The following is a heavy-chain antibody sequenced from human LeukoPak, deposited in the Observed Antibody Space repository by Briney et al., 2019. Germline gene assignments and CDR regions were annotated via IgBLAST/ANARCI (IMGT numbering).Heavy chain of an antibody. D-gene: IGHD5-18*01. CDR1: GGSFSGHY. V-gene: IGHV4-34*01. CDR3: ASSGYNYGTPKFQH. CDR2: IHPSGST. Sequence: PSETLSLTCAVYGGSFSGHYWSWTRQPPGKGLEWIGEIHPSGSTSYNPSLKSRVTISVDTSRNQLSLKLSSVTAADTAVYYCASSGYNYGTPKFQHWGQGTLVTVSS. J-gene: IGHJ1*01.